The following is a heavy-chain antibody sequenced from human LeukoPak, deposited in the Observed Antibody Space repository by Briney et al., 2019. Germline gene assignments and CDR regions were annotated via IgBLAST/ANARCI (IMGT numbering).Heavy chain of an antibody. Sequence: PSETLSLTCTVSGGSVSSGSYYWSWIRQPPGKGLEWIGYIYYSGSTYYNPSLKSRVTISVDTSKNKFSLKLSSVTAADTAVYYCATERRITMVRGVIITNYYYYGMDVWGQGTTVTVSS. CDR3: ATERRITMVRGVIITNYYYYGMDV. CDR1: GGSVSSGSYY. D-gene: IGHD3-10*01. CDR2: IYYSGST. J-gene: IGHJ6*02. V-gene: IGHV4-61*01.